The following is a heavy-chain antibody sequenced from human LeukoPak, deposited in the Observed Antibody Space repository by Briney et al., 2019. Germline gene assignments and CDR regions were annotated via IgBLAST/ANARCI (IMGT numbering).Heavy chain of an antibody. J-gene: IGHJ5*02. D-gene: IGHD4-17*01. V-gene: IGHV4-39*01. CDR3: ARHYGP. Sequence: SETLSLTCTVSGGSISSSFYYWGWIRQPPGKGLGWIGSIYHSGSTYYNPSLKSRVTISVDTSRNQFSLNLSSVTAADTVVYYCARHYGPWGQGTLVAVSS. CDR2: IYHSGST. CDR1: GGSISSSFYY.